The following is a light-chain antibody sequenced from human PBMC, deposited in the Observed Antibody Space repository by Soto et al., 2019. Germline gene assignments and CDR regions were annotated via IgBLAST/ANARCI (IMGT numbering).Light chain of an antibody. V-gene: IGLV4-60*03. J-gene: IGLJ3*02. CDR1: SGHSSYI. CDR2: LEGSGSY. Sequence: QSVLTQSSSASASLGPSVKLTCTLSSGHSSYIIAWHQQQPGKAPRYLMKLEGSGSYNKGSGVPDRFSGSSSGADRYLTISNLQSEDEADYYCETWDSYTRVFGGGTKLTVL. CDR3: ETWDSYTRV.